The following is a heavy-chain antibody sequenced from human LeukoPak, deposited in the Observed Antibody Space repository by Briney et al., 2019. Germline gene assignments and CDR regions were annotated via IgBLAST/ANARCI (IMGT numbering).Heavy chain of an antibody. Sequence: GESLKISCKGSGYNFPIYWIGWVRQMPGKGLEWMGIIYPGDSDIRYSPSFQGQVTISADKSISAAYLQWSSLKASDTATYYCARLRTVRGVDSNYWGQGTLVTVSS. CDR3: ARLRTVRGVDSNY. CDR1: GYNFPIYW. D-gene: IGHD3-10*01. J-gene: IGHJ4*02. CDR2: IYPGDSDI. V-gene: IGHV5-51*01.